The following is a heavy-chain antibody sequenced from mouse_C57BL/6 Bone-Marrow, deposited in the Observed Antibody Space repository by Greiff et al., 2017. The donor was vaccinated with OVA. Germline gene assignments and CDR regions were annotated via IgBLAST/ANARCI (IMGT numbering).Heavy chain of an antibody. Sequence: ELMLVESGGGLVQPGGSLKLSCAASGFTFSDSSLYWVRQTQEKRLEWVAYISNGGGSIYYPDTVNGRFTISRDNATNTLYLQMSRLKSEDTAMYYCARDADYDTFAYWGQGTLVTVSA. D-gene: IGHD2-4*01. CDR2: ISNGGGSI. V-gene: IGHV5-12*01. J-gene: IGHJ3*01. CDR3: ARDADYDTFAY. CDR1: GFTFSDSS.